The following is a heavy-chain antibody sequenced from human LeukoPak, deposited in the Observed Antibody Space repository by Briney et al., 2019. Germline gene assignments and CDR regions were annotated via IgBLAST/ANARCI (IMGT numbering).Heavy chain of an antibody. J-gene: IGHJ4*02. Sequence: GESLKISCKGSGYSFTSYWTGWVRQMPGKGLEWMGIIYPGDSDTRYSPSFQGQVTISADKSISTAYLQWSSLKASDTAMYYCATYYDSSGYYFDYWGQGTLVTVSS. CDR1: GYSFTSYW. D-gene: IGHD3-22*01. CDR2: IYPGDSDT. V-gene: IGHV5-51*01. CDR3: ATYYDSSGYYFDY.